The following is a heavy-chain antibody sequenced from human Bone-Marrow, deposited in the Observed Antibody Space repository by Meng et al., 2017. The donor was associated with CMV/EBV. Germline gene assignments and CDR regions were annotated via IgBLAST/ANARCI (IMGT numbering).Heavy chain of an antibody. CDR2: INHSANT. V-gene: IGHV4-34*01. Sequence: VPRQLLRAAPLRLSESLPLTCAVYGGSFSGYYWSWIRQPPGKGLEWIAEINHSANTNYNPSLKSRVTISVDTSKNQFSLKLSSVTAADTAVYYCATVGLGMNSFDPWGQGTLVTVSS. J-gene: IGHJ5*02. CDR1: GGSFSGYY. CDR3: ATVGLGMNSFDP.